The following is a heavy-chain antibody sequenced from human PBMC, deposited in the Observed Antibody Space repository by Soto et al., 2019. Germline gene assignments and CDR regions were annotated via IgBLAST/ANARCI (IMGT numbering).Heavy chain of an antibody. V-gene: IGHV5-10-1*01. CDR2: IDPSDSYT. Sequence: GESLKISCKGSGYSFTSCWISWVRQMPGKGLEWMGRIDPSDSYTNYSPSFQGHVTISADKSISTAYLQWSSLKASDTAMYYCARGYADFWSGYYLYYYYGMDVWGQGNTVTVSS. J-gene: IGHJ6*02. CDR1: GYSFTSCW. CDR3: ARGYADFWSGYYLYYYYGMDV. D-gene: IGHD3-3*01.